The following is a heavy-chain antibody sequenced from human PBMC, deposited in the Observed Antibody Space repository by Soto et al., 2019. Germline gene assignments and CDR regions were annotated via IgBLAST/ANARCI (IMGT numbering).Heavy chain of an antibody. CDR1: GGTFSSYA. V-gene: IGHV1-69*06. J-gene: IGHJ4*02. CDR3: ARYGLDYCDPPFFDY. D-gene: IGHD3-22*01. CDR2: IIPIFGTA. Sequence: GASVKVSCKASGGTFSSYAISWVRQAPGQGLEWMGGIIPIFGTANYAQKFQGRVTITADKSTSTAYMELSSLRSEDTAVYYCARYGLDYCDPPFFDYWGQGTLFTVSS.